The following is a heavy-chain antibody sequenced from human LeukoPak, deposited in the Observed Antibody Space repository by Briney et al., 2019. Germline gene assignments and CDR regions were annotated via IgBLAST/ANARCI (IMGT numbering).Heavy chain of an antibody. J-gene: IGHJ3*02. V-gene: IGHV4-31*03. D-gene: IGHD3-10*01. Sequence: NSSETLSLTCTVSGDSISSGGYYWSWIRQHPGKGLEWIGYIYYSGSTYYNPSLKSRVTISVDTSKNQFSLKLSSVTAADTAVYYCARGNYYGSGSYYYDAFDIWGQGTMVTVSS. CDR3: ARGNYYGSGSYYYDAFDI. CDR1: GDSISSGGYY. CDR2: IYYSGST.